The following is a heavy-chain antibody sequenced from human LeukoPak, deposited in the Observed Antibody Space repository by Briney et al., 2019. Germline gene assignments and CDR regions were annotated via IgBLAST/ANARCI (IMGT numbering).Heavy chain of an antibody. V-gene: IGHV3-30*02. CDR3: ARSRRQQLVNWFDP. CDR1: GFTFSSYG. J-gene: IGHJ5*02. Sequence: GGSLRLSCAASGFTFSSYGMHWVRQAPGKGLEWVAFIRYDGSNKYYADSVKGRFTISRDNAKNSLYLQMNSLRAEDTAVYYCARSRRQQLVNWFDPWGQGTLVTVSS. CDR2: IRYDGSNK. D-gene: IGHD6-13*01.